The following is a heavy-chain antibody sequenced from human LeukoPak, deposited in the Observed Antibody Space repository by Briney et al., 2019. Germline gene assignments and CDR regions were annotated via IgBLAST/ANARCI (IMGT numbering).Heavy chain of an antibody. Sequence: SETLSLTCTVSGGSISSYYWSWIRQPPGKGLEWIGYFYYSGSTNYNPSLKSRVTMSVDTSKNQLSLKLTSVTAADTAVYYCARRYCFSTSCSGSDYWGQGTLVTVSS. D-gene: IGHD2-2*01. CDR1: GGSISSYY. CDR2: FYYSGST. J-gene: IGHJ4*02. V-gene: IGHV4-59*08. CDR3: ARRYCFSTSCSGSDY.